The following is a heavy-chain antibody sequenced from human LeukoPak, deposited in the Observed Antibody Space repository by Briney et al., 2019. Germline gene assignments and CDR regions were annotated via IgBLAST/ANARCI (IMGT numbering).Heavy chain of an antibody. CDR2: ISGSGGST. CDR1: GFTFSIYA. D-gene: IGHD4-23*01. CDR3: AEDDYGGNSYYFDY. Sequence: GGSLRLSCAASGFTFSIYAMTWVRQAPGKGLEWVSAISGSGGSTYYADSVKGRFTISRDNSKNTLYLQMNSLRAEDTAVYYCAEDDYGGNSYYFDYWGQGTLVTVSS. V-gene: IGHV3-23*01. J-gene: IGHJ4*02.